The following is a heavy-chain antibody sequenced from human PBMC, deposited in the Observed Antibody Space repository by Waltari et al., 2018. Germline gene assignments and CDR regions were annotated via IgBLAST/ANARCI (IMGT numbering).Heavy chain of an antibody. CDR2: ISHFGST. CDR3: ARVRDLHAFDI. Sequence: QVQLQQWGAGLLKPSETLSLTCAVSGGSFSGYQLTWIRQPPGKGLEWIGEISHFGSTKYNSSLVGRVTISIDTSKNHFSLTLSSVTAADTAVYYCARVRDLHAFDIWGQGTMVTVSS. CDR1: GGSFSGYQ. D-gene: IGHD2-21*02. J-gene: IGHJ3*02. V-gene: IGHV4-34*01.